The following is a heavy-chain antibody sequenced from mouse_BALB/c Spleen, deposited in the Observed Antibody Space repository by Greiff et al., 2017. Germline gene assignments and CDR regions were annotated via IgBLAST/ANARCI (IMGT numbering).Heavy chain of an antibody. CDR3: ARHGGYDYAMDY. CDR2: INSDGGST. Sequence: EVKLVESGGGLVKPGGSLKLSCAASGFTFSSYAMSWVRKTPEKRLELVAAINSDGGSTYYPDTMERRFIISRDNTKKTLYLQMSSLRSEDTALYYCARHGGYDYAMDYWGQGTSVTVSS. D-gene: IGHD2-14*01. J-gene: IGHJ4*01. V-gene: IGHV5-2*01. CDR1: GFTFSSYA.